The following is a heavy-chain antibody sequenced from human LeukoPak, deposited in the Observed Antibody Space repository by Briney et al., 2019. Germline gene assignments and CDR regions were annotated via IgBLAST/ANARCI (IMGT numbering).Heavy chain of an antibody. CDR3: AKENYDSSGYYYYFDY. V-gene: IGHV3-30*18. D-gene: IGHD3-22*01. Sequence: GRSLRLCCAASGFTFSSYGMHWVRQAPGKGLEWVAVISYDGSNKYYADSVKGRFTISRDNSKNTLYLQMNSLRAEDTAVYYCAKENYDSSGYYYYFDYWGQGTLVTVSS. CDR2: ISYDGSNK. J-gene: IGHJ4*02. CDR1: GFTFSSYG.